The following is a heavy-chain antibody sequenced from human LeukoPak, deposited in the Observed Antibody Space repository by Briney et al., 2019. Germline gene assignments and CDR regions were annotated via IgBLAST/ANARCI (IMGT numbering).Heavy chain of an antibody. CDR3: AKGSAAGSPPRGY. V-gene: IGHV3-21*04. J-gene: IGHJ4*02. Sequence: GGSLRLSCAASGFTFSSYSMNWVRQAPGKGLEWVSSISSSSSYIYYADSVKGRFTISRDNAKNSLYLQMNSLRAEDTALYYCAKGSAAGSPPRGYWGQGTLVTVSS. D-gene: IGHD6-13*01. CDR1: GFTFSSYS. CDR2: ISSSSSYI.